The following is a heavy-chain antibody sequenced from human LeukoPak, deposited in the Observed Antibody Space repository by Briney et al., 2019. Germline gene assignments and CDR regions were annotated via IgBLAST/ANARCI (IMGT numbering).Heavy chain of an antibody. Sequence: PGESLKISCKASGYSFTSYWIGWLRPMPGKGLEWMGIIYPGDSDTRYSPSFQGQVTISGDKYISTAYLQWSRLKASDTAMYYCARHSSSSAEYFQYWGQGTLVTVSS. CDR2: IYPGDSDT. D-gene: IGHD6-6*01. J-gene: IGHJ1*01. CDR1: GYSFTSYW. CDR3: ARHSSSSAEYFQY. V-gene: IGHV5-51*01.